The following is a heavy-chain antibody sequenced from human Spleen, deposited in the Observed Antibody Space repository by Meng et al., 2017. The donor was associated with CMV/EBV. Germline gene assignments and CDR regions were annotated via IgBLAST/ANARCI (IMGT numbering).Heavy chain of an antibody. D-gene: IGHD1-26*01. Sequence: GESLKISCAASGFNISNCCMNWVRLPPGKGLEWVSFIRPDTSGDYYTDSVKGRFTISRDTSKNTLYLQMNSLRAEDMAVYYCAKTPGRWETLDFWGQGTLVTVSS. CDR2: IRPDTSGD. CDR1: GFNISNCC. V-gene: IGHV3-30*02. J-gene: IGHJ4*02. CDR3: AKTPGRWETLDF.